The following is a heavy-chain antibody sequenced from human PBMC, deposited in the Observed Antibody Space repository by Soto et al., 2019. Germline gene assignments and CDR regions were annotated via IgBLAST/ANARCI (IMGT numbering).Heavy chain of an antibody. V-gene: IGHV4-39*01. J-gene: IGHJ6*03. Sequence: LIRQPPGKGLEWIGSIYYSGSTYYNPSLKSRVTISVDTSKNQFSLKLSSVTAADTAVYYCARVDRKIAAGGYYYFYMDVWGKGTTVTVSS. D-gene: IGHD6-13*01. CDR2: IYYSGST. CDR3: ARVDRKIAAGGYYYFYMDV.